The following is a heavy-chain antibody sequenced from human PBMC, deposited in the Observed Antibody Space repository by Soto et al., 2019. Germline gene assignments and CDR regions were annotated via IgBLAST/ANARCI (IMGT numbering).Heavy chain of an antibody. J-gene: IGHJ3*01. V-gene: IGHV4-59*11. CDR1: GGSLTDHY. Sequence: QVQLQESGPGLVKPSETLSLTCTVAGGSLTDHYWNWFRQSPGRGLQWIGYVYYSGATSYNPSLTSRVSMAVDTSKNQFSLTLRSVTAAYTAVYVCASGNDWKSSTFDLWGQGKMVSVSS. CDR2: VYYSGAT. D-gene: IGHD2-21*01. CDR3: ASGNDWKSSTFDL.